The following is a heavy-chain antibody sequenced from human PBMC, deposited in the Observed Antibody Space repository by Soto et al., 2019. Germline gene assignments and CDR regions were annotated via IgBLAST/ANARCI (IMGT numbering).Heavy chain of an antibody. J-gene: IGHJ5*02. D-gene: IGHD1-26*01. CDR3: AHRRKVGAAHYGWFDP. CDR1: GFSLTTSGVG. CDR2: IYWDDDK. Sequence: QITLKESGPTLVKPTQTLTLTCTFSGFSLTTSGVGVGWIRQPPGKALEWLALIYWDDDKRYSPSLKTRLTITKDTSKIQVVLTMTNMDPVDTATYYCAHRRKVGAAHYGWFDPWGQGTLVTVSS. V-gene: IGHV2-5*02.